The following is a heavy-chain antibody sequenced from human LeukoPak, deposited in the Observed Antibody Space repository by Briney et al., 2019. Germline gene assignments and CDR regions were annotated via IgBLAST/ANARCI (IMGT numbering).Heavy chain of an antibody. Sequence: GGSLRLSCAASGFTFSSYAMSWVRRAPGKGLEWVSAISGSGGSTYYADSVKGRFTISRDNSKNTLYLQMNSLRAEDTAVYYCAKLSYDFWSALSNPFDYWGQGTLVTVSS. CDR3: AKLSYDFWSALSNPFDY. J-gene: IGHJ4*02. CDR1: GFTFSSYA. V-gene: IGHV3-23*01. CDR2: ISGSGGST. D-gene: IGHD3-3*01.